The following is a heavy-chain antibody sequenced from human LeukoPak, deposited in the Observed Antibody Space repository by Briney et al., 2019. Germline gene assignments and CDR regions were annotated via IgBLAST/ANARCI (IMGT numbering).Heavy chain of an antibody. CDR1: GGSFSGYY. Sequence: SETLSLTCAVYGGSFSGYYWSWIRQPPGKGLEWIGEINHSGSTNYNPSLKSRVTISVDTSKNQFSLKLSSVTAPDTAVYYCGRITTLTTYYYYYYYRDVGREDTTVTVSS. CDR2: INHSGST. CDR3: GRITTLTTYYYYYYYRDV. J-gene: IGHJ6*03. V-gene: IGHV4-34*01. D-gene: IGHD4-11*01.